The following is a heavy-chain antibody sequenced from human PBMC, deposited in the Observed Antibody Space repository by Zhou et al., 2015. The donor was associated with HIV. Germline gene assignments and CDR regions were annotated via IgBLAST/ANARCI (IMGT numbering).Heavy chain of an antibody. J-gene: IGHJ3*02. CDR2: IIPIFGTA. CDR3: ARGSLGYDSSGPIPRGAAFDI. CDR1: GGTFSSYA. V-gene: IGHV1-69*12. Sequence: QVQLVQSGAEVKKPGSSVKVSCKASGGTFSSYAISWVRQAPGQGLEWMGGIIPIFGTANYAQKFQGRVTITADESTSTAYMELSSLRSEDTAVYYCARGSLGYDSSGPIPRGAAFDIWGQGTMVTVSS. D-gene: IGHD3-22*01.